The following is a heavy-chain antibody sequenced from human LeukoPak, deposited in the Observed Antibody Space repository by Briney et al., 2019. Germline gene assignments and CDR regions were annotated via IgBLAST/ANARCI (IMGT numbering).Heavy chain of an antibody. CDR3: ARGPGYSSGWYVLSVGY. CDR1: GFTFSSG. V-gene: IGHV3-30*03. CDR2: ISYDGSIK. Sequence: PGGSLRLSCAASGFTFSSGMHWVRQAPGKGLAWVAVISYDGSIKYYADSVKGRFTTSRDNSKNMLYLQMNSLSAEDTAVYYCARGPGYSSGWYVLSVGYWGQGTLVTVSS. J-gene: IGHJ4*02. D-gene: IGHD6-19*01.